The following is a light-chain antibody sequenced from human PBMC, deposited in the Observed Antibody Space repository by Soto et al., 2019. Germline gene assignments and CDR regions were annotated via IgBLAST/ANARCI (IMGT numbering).Light chain of an antibody. Sequence: QLVLTQPPSASGTPGQRVTISCSGSSSNIGSNYVYWYQQLPGTAPKLLIYRNDQRPSGVPDRFSGSKPGTSASLAISGVRSDDEADYYCAAWDDSLSGVVFGGGTKLTVL. CDR1: SSNIGSNY. CDR3: AAWDDSLSGVV. J-gene: IGLJ2*01. CDR2: RND. V-gene: IGLV1-47*01.